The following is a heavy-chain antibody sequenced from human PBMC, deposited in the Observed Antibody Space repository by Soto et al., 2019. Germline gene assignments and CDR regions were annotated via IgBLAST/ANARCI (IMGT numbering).Heavy chain of an antibody. J-gene: IGHJ5*02. CDR2: VCPGGRT. D-gene: IGHD3-10*01. V-gene: IGHV4-34*02. CDR1: GGSFNNYC. CDR3: ARGDYGQYDAYNWFDP. Sequence: QVRLQQWGAGLVRPSETLSLTCAVYGGSFNNYCWSWIRQPPGKGLEWIGEVCPGGRTNYSPTLKREVSIPVVGSKNQSSLRLTSVTVADTAVYYCARGDYGQYDAYNWFDPWGQGNLVIVAS.